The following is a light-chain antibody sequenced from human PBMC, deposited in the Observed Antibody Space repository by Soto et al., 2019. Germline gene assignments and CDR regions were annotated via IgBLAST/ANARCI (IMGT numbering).Light chain of an antibody. V-gene: IGLV7-46*01. CDR3: LLSYSDARPV. CDR1: TGAVTSGHS. J-gene: IGLJ2*01. CDR2: DTS. Sequence: QAVVTQEPSLTVSPRGTVTLTCGSSTGAVTSGHSPYWFQQKPGQAPRTLIYDTSNKHSWTPARFSGSLLGGKAALTLSGAQPEDEADYFCLLSYSDARPVFGGGTKLTVL.